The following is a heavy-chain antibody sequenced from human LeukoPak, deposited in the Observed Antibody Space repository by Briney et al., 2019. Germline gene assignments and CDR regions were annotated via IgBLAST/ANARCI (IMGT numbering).Heavy chain of an antibody. J-gene: IGHJ5*01. D-gene: IGHD6-6*01. CDR2: MSYDGST. V-gene: IGHV4-38-2*01. CDR3: ARASIAGVGNETPSYWFGS. Sequence: PSETLSLTCGVSGYPIGSGYFWAWIRQPPGKGLEWIGSMSYDGSTQYNPSLQSRVTISGDTSKNKFSLKLSSLTAADTAVYHCARASIAGVGNETPSYWFGSWGQGTLVTVSS. CDR1: GYPIGSGYF.